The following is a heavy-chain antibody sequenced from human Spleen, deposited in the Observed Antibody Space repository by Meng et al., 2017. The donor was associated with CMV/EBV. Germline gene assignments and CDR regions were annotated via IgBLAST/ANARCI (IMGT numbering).Heavy chain of an antibody. CDR3: AKDGVVVPAATGRWFDP. V-gene: IGHV3-23*01. D-gene: IGHD2-2*01. Sequence: GESLKISCAASGFTFSSYAMNWVRQAPGKGLEWVSAISGSGGSTYYADSVKGRFTISRDNSKNTLYLQMNSLRAEDTAVYYCAKDGVVVPAATGRWFDPWGQGTLVTVSS. J-gene: IGHJ5*02. CDR1: GFTFSSYA. CDR2: ISGSGGST.